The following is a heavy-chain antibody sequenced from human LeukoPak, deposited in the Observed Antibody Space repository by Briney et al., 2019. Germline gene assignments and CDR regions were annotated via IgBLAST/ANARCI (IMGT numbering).Heavy chain of an antibody. CDR2: IYYSGST. J-gene: IGHJ3*02. CDR1: GGSISSYY. V-gene: IGHV4-59*01. D-gene: IGHD3-22*01. Sequence: SETLSLTCTVPGGSISSYYWSWIRQPPGKGLEWIGYIYYSGSTNYNPSLKSRVTISVDTSKNQFSLKLSSVTAADTAVYYCARQNYYDSSGYYPDAFDIWGQGTMVTVSS. CDR3: ARQNYYDSSGYYPDAFDI.